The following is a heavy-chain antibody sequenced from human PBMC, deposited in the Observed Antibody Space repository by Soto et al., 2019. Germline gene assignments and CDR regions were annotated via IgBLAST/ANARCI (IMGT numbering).Heavy chain of an antibody. D-gene: IGHD6-19*01. CDR3: ARVKAVAGLYYYYYMDV. Sequence: GGSLRLSCAASGFTFSDYYMSWIRQAPGKGLEWVSYISSSGSTIYYADYVKGRFTISRDNAKNSLYLQMNSLRAEDTAVYFCARVKAVAGLYYYYYMDVWGKGTTVTVSS. CDR2: ISSSGSTI. CDR1: GFTFSDYY. J-gene: IGHJ6*03. V-gene: IGHV3-11*01.